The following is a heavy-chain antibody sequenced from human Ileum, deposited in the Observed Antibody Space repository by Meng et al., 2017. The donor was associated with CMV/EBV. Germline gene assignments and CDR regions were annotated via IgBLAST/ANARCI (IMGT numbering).Heavy chain of an antibody. Sequence: QLQLQESGPGLVKPPGTLSLTCSVSGGSISSGSHFWVWIRQPPGKGLEWIGTIYYTGTTYYNPSLKSRVTISVDTSKNQFSLKLSSVTAADTALYYCARGFYDFWEPDYWGHGTLVTVSS. CDR3: ARGFYDFWEPDY. CDR1: GGSISSGSHF. CDR2: IYYTGTT. J-gene: IGHJ4*01. D-gene: IGHD3/OR15-3a*01. V-gene: IGHV4-39*07.